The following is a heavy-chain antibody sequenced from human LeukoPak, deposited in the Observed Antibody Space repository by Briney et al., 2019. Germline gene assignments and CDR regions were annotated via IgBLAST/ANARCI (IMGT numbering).Heavy chain of an antibody. CDR1: GGSFRGYY. J-gene: IGHJ5*02. V-gene: IGHV4-34*01. Sequence: SETLSLTCAVYGGSFRGYYWSWIRQPPGKGLEWIGEINHSGSTNYNPSPRSRVPISLDTSKNQSSLNLISGTAAATAVYYCARDLGLPHKSAYYGSGSYYNPLWFAPWGQGTLVTVSS. D-gene: IGHD3-10*01. CDR3: ARDLGLPHKSAYYGSGSYYNPLWFAP. CDR2: INHSGST.